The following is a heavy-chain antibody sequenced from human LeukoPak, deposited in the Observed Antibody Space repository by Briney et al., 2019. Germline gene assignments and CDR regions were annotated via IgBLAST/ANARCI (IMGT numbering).Heavy chain of an antibody. V-gene: IGHV4-4*07. CDR2: IYTSGST. Sequence: SETLSLTCTVSGGSISSYYWSWIRQPAGKGLEWIGRIYTSGSTNYNPSLKSRVTMSVDTSKNQFSLKLSSVTAADTAVYYCARDRDYYDSSGYYDHAAFDIWGKGQWSPSLQ. J-gene: IGHJ3*02. CDR1: GGSISSYY. CDR3: ARDRDYYDSSGYYDHAAFDI. D-gene: IGHD3-22*01.